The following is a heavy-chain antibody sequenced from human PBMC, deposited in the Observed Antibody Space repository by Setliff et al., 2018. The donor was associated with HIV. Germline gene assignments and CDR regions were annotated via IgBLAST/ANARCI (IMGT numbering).Heavy chain of an antibody. D-gene: IGHD3-10*01. Sequence: PSETLSLTCTVSGGSISTYYWSWIRQSPWEGLEWIGYIFYTESTNYTPSIKSTNYNPSLKSRVTVSLDTSQNQFSLNLSSVTAADTAIYYCARSRVRGVIIKGYWGQGTPVTVSS. J-gene: IGHJ4*02. V-gene: IGHV4-59*01. CDR1: GGSISTYY. CDR3: ARSRVRGVIIKGY. CDR2: IFYTESTNYTPSIKST.